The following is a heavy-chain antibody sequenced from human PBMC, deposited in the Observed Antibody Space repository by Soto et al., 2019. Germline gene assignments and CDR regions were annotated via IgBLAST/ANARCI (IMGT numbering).Heavy chain of an antibody. CDR1: GGSISSGDYY. Sequence: SETLSLTCTVSGGSISSGDYYWSWIRQPPGKGLEWIGYIYYSGSTYYNPSLKSRVTISVDTSKNQFSLKLSSVTAADTAVYYCARVSSRMINAFDIWGQGTMVTVAS. D-gene: IGHD3-16*01. CDR3: ARVSSRMINAFDI. J-gene: IGHJ3*02. CDR2: IYYSGST. V-gene: IGHV4-30-4*01.